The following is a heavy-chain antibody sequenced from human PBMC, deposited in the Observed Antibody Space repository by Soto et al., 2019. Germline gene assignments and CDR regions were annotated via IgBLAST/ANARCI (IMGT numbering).Heavy chain of an antibody. V-gene: IGHV4-61*01. CDR1: GGSVSSGSYY. CDR3: ARDCNGGSCYKGFDY. Sequence: SETLSLTCTVSGGSVSSGSYYWSWIRQPPGKGLEWIGYIYYSGSTNYNPSLKSRVTISVDTSKNQFSLKLSSVTAADTAVYYCARDCNGGSCYKGFDYWGQGTLVTVSS. D-gene: IGHD2-15*01. J-gene: IGHJ4*02. CDR2: IYYSGST.